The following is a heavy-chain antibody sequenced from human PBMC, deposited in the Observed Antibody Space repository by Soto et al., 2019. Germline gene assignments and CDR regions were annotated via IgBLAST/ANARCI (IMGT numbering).Heavy chain of an antibody. CDR2: IIPIFGTA. CDR3: ARAAYNWNYSPLSPNGVDV. D-gene: IGHD1-7*01. J-gene: IGHJ6*02. Sequence: QVQLVQSGAEVKKPGSSVKVSCKASGGTFSSYAISWVRQAPGQGLEWMGGIIPIFGTANYAQKFQGRVTITADESTSTAYMELSSLRSEDTAVYYCARAAYNWNYSPLSPNGVDVWGQGTTVTVSS. V-gene: IGHV1-69*01. CDR1: GGTFSSYA.